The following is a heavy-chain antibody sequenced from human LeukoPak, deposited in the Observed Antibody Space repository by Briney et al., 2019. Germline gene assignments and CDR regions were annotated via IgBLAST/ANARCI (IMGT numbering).Heavy chain of an antibody. CDR1: GGSFSGYY. V-gene: IGHV4-34*01. CDR2: INHSGST. CDR3: ARGQIVVVPAAIRRDYYFDY. Sequence: SETLSFTCAVYGGSFSGYYWSWIRQPPGKGLEWIGEINHSGSTNYNPSLKSRVTISVDTSKNQFSLKLSSVTAADTAVYYCARGQIVVVPAAIRRDYYFDYWGQGTLVTVSS. J-gene: IGHJ4*02. D-gene: IGHD2-2*02.